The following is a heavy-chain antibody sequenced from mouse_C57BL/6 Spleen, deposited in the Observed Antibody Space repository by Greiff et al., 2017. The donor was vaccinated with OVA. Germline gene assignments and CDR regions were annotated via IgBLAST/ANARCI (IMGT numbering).Heavy chain of an antibody. CDR2: INPSNGGT. CDR1: GYTFTSYW. V-gene: IGHV1-53*01. CDR3: ARGVITTVVANDY. D-gene: IGHD1-1*01. Sequence: VQLQQSGTELVKPGASVKLSCKASGYTFTSYWMHWVKQRPGQGLEWIGNINPSNGGTKYNEKFKSKATLTVDKSSSTAYMQLSSLTSEDSAVYYCARGVITTVVANDYWGQGTTLTVSS. J-gene: IGHJ2*01.